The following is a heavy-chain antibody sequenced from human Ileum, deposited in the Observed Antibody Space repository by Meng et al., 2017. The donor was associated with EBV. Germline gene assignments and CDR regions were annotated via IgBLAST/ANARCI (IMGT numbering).Heavy chain of an antibody. CDR2: IYHSGST. J-gene: IGHJ4*02. Sequence: VHRQEAGPGSVKPSGSLPLTCAVLGGSISSSNGWSWVRQPPGKGLEWIGEIYHSGSTNYNPSLKSRVTISVDKSKNQFSLNLSSVTATDTAVYYCARVGQWLPIDYWGQGTLVTVSS. CDR1: GGSISSSNG. D-gene: IGHD6-19*01. V-gene: IGHV4-4*02. CDR3: ARVGQWLPIDY.